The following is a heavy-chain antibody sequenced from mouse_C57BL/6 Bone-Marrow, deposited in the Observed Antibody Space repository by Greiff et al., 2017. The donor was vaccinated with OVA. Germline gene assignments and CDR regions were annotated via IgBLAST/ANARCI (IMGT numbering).Heavy chain of an antibody. CDR3: ATTVVEDY. V-gene: IGHV3-6*01. CDR1: GYSITSGYY. D-gene: IGHD1-1*01. J-gene: IGHJ2*01. Sequence: VQLKESGPGLVKPSQSLSLTCSVTGYSITSGYYWNWIRQFPGNKLEWMGYISYDGSNNYNPSLKNRISITRDTSKNQFFLKLNSVTTEDTATYYCATTVVEDYWGQGTTLTVSS. CDR2: ISYDGSN.